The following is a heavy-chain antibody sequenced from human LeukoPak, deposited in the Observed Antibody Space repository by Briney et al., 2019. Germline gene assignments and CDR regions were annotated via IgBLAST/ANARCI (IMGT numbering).Heavy chain of an antibody. CDR3: ARDRGPIGSHDAFDI. CDR2: ISSSSSYI. J-gene: IGHJ3*02. V-gene: IGHV3-21*01. CDR1: GFTFSSYS. Sequence: GGSLRLSCAASGFTFSSYSMNWVRQAPGKGLEWVSSISSSSSYIYYADSVKGRFTISRDNAKNSLYLQMNSLRAEDTAVYYCARDRGPIGSHDAFDIWGQGTMVTVSS. D-gene: IGHD3-10*01.